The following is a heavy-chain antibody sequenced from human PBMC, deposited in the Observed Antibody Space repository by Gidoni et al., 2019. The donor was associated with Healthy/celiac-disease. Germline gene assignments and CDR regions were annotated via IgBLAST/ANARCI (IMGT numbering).Heavy chain of an antibody. CDR3: ARGGHGSGQDY. V-gene: IGHV3-33*01. J-gene: IGHJ4*02. D-gene: IGHD3-10*01. Sequence: QVQLVESGGGVVQPGRSLRLSCAASGFTLSSYGMHWVRQAPGKGLEWVAVIWYDGSKKYYADSVKGRFSISRDNSKNTLYLQMNSLRAEDTAVYYCARGGHGSGQDYWGQGTLVTVSS. CDR2: IWYDGSKK. CDR1: GFTLSSYG.